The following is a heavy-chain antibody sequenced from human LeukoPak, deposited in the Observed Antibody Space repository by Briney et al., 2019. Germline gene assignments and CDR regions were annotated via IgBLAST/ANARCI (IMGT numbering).Heavy chain of an antibody. CDR1: GYTFTGYY. Sequence: ASVKVSCKASGYTFTGYYMHWVRQAPGQGLEWMGWINPNSGGTNYAQKFQGRVTMTSDTSISTAYMELSGLRSDDTAVYYCASLLWSGYYTGYWGQGTLVTVSS. CDR2: INPNSGGT. D-gene: IGHD3-3*01. J-gene: IGHJ4*02. V-gene: IGHV1-2*02. CDR3: ASLLWSGYYTGY.